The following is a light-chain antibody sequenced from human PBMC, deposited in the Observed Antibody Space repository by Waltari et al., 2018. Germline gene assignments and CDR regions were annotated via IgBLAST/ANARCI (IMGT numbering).Light chain of an antibody. Sequence: EIVLTQSPATLSLSPGERATLPCRASQNISSYLSWYQQKPGQAPRLLIYDASNRATGIPARFSGSGSGTDFTLTIGSLEPEDFVVYYCQQRSNWPLTFGGGTKVEIK. J-gene: IGKJ4*01. CDR2: DAS. CDR3: QQRSNWPLT. V-gene: IGKV3-11*01. CDR1: QNISSY.